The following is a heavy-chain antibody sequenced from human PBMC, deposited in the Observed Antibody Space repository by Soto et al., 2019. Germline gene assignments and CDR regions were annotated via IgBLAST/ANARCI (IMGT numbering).Heavy chain of an antibody. D-gene: IGHD3-10*01. Sequence: PSETLSLTCTVSGASITNSSYYWGWIRQPPGKGLEWIGSLYSSGSTFYNPSLKNRVTISVDTSKNQFSLKLSSVTAADTAVYYCARSGVVAAPRTWGQGTLVTVSS. CDR1: GASITNSSYY. J-gene: IGHJ5*02. V-gene: IGHV4-39*01. CDR3: ARSGVVAAPRT. CDR2: LYSSGST.